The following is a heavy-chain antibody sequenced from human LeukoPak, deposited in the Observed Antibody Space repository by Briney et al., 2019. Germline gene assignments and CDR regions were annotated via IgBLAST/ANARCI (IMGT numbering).Heavy chain of an antibody. CDR2: INDSGDST. J-gene: IGHJ4*02. D-gene: IGHD6-19*01. CDR1: GFTFSIHA. V-gene: IGHV3-23*01. Sequence: GGSLRLSCAASGFTFSIHAMSWVRQALGKGLKWGSGINDSGDSTYHAYSVKGRFTISTDNSKNTLYLQMNSLRADDTAVYYCATALDLAVAGIDYWGQGTLVTVSS. CDR3: ATALDLAVAGIDY.